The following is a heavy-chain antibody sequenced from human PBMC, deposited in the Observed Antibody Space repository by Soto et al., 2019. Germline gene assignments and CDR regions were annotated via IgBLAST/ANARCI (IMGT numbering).Heavy chain of an antibody. D-gene: IGHD1-7*01. CDR2: IRSKAYGGTT. Sequence: PVGSVRLSCTASGFTFGDYAMSWFRQAPGKGLEWVGFIRSKAYGGTTEYAASVKGRFTISRDDSKSIAYLQMNSLKTEDTAVYYCTRSPNSNWNYVRYFDYWGQGTLVTSPQ. CDR1: GFTFGDYA. V-gene: IGHV3-49*03. CDR3: TRSPNSNWNYVRYFDY. J-gene: IGHJ4*02.